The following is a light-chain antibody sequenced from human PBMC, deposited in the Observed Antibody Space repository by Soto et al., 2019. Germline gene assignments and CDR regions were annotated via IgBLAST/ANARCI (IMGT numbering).Light chain of an antibody. Sequence: ETVMTQSPATLSVSPGERATLSCRPSQSVSSKLAWYQQKPGQAPRLLMYGASTRATGIPARFSASGSGTEFTLTISSLQSEDCAVYYCQQYYNWPRTFGQGTRLEIK. V-gene: IGKV3-15*01. CDR1: QSVSSK. J-gene: IGKJ5*01. CDR3: QQYYNWPRT. CDR2: GAS.